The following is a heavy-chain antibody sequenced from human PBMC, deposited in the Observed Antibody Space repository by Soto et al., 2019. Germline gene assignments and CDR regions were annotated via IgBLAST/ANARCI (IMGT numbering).Heavy chain of an antibody. Sequence: PSETLSLTCTISGDSIISSSYYWGWIRQSPGKGLEWIGSINYSGSTYYNPSLESRVTISVDTSKNQFSLKLSSVTAADTAVYYCARDGQVGAQGIDCWGQGTLVTVSS. CDR2: INYSGST. CDR1: GDSIISSSYY. V-gene: IGHV4-39*07. D-gene: IGHD1-26*01. CDR3: ARDGQVGAQGIDC. J-gene: IGHJ4*02.